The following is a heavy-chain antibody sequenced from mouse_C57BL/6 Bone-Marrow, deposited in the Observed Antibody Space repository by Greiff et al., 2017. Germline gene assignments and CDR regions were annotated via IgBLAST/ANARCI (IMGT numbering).Heavy chain of an antibody. D-gene: IGHD1-1*01. CDR3: SRKNYYGSSTHFDY. CDR2: IDPSDSYT. J-gene: IGHJ2*01. CDR1: GYTFTSYW. V-gene: IGHV1-50*01. Sequence: QVQLQQSGAELVKPGASVKLSCKASGYTFTSYWMQWVKQRPGQGLEWIGEIDPSDSYTNYNQKFKGKATLTIDTSSSTAYMQLSSLTSEDSAVYYCSRKNYYGSSTHFDYWGQGTTLTVSS.